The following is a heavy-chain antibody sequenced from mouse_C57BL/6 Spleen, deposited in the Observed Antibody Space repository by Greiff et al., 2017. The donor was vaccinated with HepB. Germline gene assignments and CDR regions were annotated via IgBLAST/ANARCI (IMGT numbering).Heavy chain of an antibody. V-gene: IGHV1-52*01. CDR2: IDPSDSET. J-gene: IGHJ2*01. D-gene: IGHD1-1*01. CDR3: ARVGDFYYRFDY. Sequence: VQLQQPGAELVRPGSSVKLSCKASGYTFTSYWMHWVKQRPIQGLEWIGNIDPSDSETHYNQKFKDKATLTVDKSSSTAYMQLSSLTSEDSAVYYCARVGDFYYRFDYWGQGTTLTVSS. CDR1: GYTFTSYW.